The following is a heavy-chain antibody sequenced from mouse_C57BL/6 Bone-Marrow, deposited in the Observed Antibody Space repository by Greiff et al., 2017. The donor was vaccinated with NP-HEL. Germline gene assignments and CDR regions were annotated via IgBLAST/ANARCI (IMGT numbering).Heavy chain of an antibody. CDR3: TRLYGSSYAAMDY. J-gene: IGHJ4*01. V-gene: IGHV6-6*01. CDR2: IRNKANNHAT. Sequence: EVKVEESGGGLVQPGGSMKLSCAASGFTFSDAWMDWVRQSPEKGLEWVAEIRNKANNHATYYAESVKGRFTISRDESKSSVYLQMNSLRAEDTGIYYCTRLYGSSYAAMDYWGQGTSVTVSS. CDR1: GFTFSDAW. D-gene: IGHD1-1*01.